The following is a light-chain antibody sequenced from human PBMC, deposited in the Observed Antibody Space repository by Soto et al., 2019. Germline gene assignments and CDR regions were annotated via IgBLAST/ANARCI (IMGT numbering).Light chain of an antibody. CDR2: EVS. CDR3: SSYAGSNKV. Sequence: QSVLTQPPSASGSPGQSVTISCTGTCSDVGGYNYVSWYRQHPGKAPKLMIYEVSKRPSGVPDRFSGSKSGNTASLTVSGLQAEDEADYYCSSYAGSNKVFGGGTKLTVL. CDR1: CSDVGGYNY. V-gene: IGLV2-8*01. J-gene: IGLJ2*01.